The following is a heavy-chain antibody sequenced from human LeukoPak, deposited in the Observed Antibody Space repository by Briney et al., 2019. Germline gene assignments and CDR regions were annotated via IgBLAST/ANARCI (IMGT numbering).Heavy chain of an antibody. CDR2: ISGSGGST. D-gene: IGHD4-17*01. V-gene: IGHV3-23*01. J-gene: IGHJ6*02. CDR1: GFTFSSYA. CDR3: ARDYGDYLYYYGMDV. Sequence: GGSLRLSCAASGFTFSSYAMSWVRQAPGKGLEWVSAISGSGGSTYYADSVKGRFTISRDNAKNSLYLQMNSLRAEDTAVYYCARDYGDYLYYYGMDVWGQGTTVTVSS.